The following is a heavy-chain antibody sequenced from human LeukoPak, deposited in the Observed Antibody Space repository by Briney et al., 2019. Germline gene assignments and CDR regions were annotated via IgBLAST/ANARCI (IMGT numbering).Heavy chain of an antibody. Sequence: GGSLRLSCAASGFTFSSYTINWVRQAPGKGLEWVSSISSSSTHIYYADSVKGRFTISRDNAKNSLYLQMNSLRAEDTAVYYCARDLPGAYYYDSSGSLRTADYWGQGTLVTVSS. J-gene: IGHJ4*02. V-gene: IGHV3-21*01. CDR1: GFTFSSYT. CDR3: ARDLPGAYYYDSSGSLRTADY. CDR2: ISSSSTHI. D-gene: IGHD3-22*01.